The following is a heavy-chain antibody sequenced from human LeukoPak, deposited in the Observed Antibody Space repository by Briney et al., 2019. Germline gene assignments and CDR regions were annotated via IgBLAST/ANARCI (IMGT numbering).Heavy chain of an antibody. CDR3: AKWPEGATPKFHH. CDR1: GFTFSSYA. V-gene: IGHV3-23*01. J-gene: IGHJ4*02. Sequence: GGTLRLSCAASGFTFSSYAMSWVPQAPGKGLEAPGKGLEWVSTIGASGHATYYPDSVRGRFTISRDNSKSTLHLQMDSLRAEDSALYYCAKWPEGATPKFHHWGQGTLVTVSS. CDR2: IGASGHAT. D-gene: IGHD1-26*01.